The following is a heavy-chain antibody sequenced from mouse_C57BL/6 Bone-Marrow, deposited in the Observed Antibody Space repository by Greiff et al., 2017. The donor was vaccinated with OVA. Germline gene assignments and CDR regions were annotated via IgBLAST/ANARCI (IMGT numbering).Heavy chain of an antibody. Sequence: EVQLQQSGPELVKPGASVKISCKASGYTFTDYYMNWVKQSHGKSLEWIGDINPNNGGTSYNQKFKGKATLTVDKSSSTAYMELRSLTSEDSAVYYCARSLITLDYWGQGTTLTVSS. V-gene: IGHV1-26*01. J-gene: IGHJ2*01. CDR2: INPNNGGT. CDR3: ARSLITLDY. CDR1: GYTFTDYY. D-gene: IGHD1-2*01.